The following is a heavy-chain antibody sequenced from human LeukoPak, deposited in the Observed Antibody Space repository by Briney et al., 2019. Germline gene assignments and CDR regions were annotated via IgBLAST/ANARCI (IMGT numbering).Heavy chain of an antibody. CDR2: IYYSGST. Sequence: SETLSLTCTVSGGSISSSSYYWGWIRQPPGKGLEWIVSIYYSGSTYYNPSLKSRATISVDTSKNQSSLKLSSVTAADTAVYYCARPRAGFGELSYYYYMDVWGKGTTVTVSS. D-gene: IGHD3-10*01. J-gene: IGHJ6*03. V-gene: IGHV4-39*01. CDR1: GGSISSSSYY. CDR3: ARPRAGFGELSYYYYMDV.